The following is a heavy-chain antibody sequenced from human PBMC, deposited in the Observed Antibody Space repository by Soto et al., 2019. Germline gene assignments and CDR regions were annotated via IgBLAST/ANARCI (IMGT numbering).Heavy chain of an antibody. CDR2: ISYDGSNK. Sequence: QPGGSLRLSCAASGFTFSSYGMHWVRQAPGKGLEWVAVISYDGSNKYYADSVKGRFTISRDNSKNTLYLQMNSLRAEDTAVYYCAKEVYYYDSSGDGGMDVWGQGTTVTVSS. CDR3: AKEVYYYDSSGDGGMDV. CDR1: GFTFSSYG. J-gene: IGHJ6*02. D-gene: IGHD3-22*01. V-gene: IGHV3-30*18.